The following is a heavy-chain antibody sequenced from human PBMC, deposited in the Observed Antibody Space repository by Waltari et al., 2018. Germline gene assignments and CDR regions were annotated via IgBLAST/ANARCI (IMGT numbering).Heavy chain of an antibody. V-gene: IGHV1-8*01. D-gene: IGHD3-10*01. CDR1: GYTFTSYD. CDR2: NNTNSGNT. CDR3: ARKGNAFDI. Sequence: QVQLVQSGAEVKKPGASVKVSCKASGYTFTSYDINWVRQATGQGLEWMGWNNTNSGNTGYAQKVQGRVTMTRNTSISTAYMELSSLISEYTAVYYCARKGNAFDIWGQGTMVTVSS. J-gene: IGHJ3*02.